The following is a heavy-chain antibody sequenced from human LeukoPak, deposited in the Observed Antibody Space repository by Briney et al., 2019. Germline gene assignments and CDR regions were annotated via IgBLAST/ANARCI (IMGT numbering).Heavy chain of an antibody. V-gene: IGHV3-23*01. Sequence: GGSLRLSCAASGFTFSSYAMSSVRQAPGKGLEWVSAISGSGGSTYHADSVKGRFTISRDNSKNTLYLQMNSLRAEDTAVYYCAKDNKRGRSFDYWGQGTLVTVSS. J-gene: IGHJ4*02. CDR1: GFTFSSYA. D-gene: IGHD3-16*01. CDR2: ISGSGGST. CDR3: AKDNKRGRSFDY.